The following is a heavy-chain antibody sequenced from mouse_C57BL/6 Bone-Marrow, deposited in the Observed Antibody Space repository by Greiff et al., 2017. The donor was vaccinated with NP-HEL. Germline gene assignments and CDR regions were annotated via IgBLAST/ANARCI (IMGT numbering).Heavy chain of an antibody. CDR3: ARFDYDVRAMDY. CDR2: IDPSDSYT. CDR1: GYTFTSYW. D-gene: IGHD2-4*01. J-gene: IGHJ4*01. V-gene: IGHV1-69*01. Sequence: QVQLQQPGAELVMPGASVKLSCKASGYTFTSYWMHWVKQRPGQGLEWIGEIDPSDSYTNYNQKFKGKSTLTVDKSSSTAYMQLSSLTSEDSAVYYCARFDYDVRAMDYWGQGTSVTFSS.